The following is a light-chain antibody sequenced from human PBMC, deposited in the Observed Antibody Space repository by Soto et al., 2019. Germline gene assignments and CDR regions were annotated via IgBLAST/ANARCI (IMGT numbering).Light chain of an antibody. CDR2: KAS. V-gene: IGKV1-5*03. CDR3: QQYDTYGT. CDR1: QNINSW. J-gene: IGKJ1*01. Sequence: DIQVTQSPSTLSASVGDRVTITCRATQNINSWLAWYQQKPGKAPKLLIYKASSLQSGVPSRFSDSGSGTEFTLTISSLQPDDFATYYCQQYDTYGTFGQGTKVEIK.